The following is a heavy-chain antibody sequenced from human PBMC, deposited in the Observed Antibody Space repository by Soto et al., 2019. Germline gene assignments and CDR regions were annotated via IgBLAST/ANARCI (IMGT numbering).Heavy chain of an antibody. CDR1: GGPFSSYA. CDR3: ASLDYYDSSGS. D-gene: IGHD3-22*01. J-gene: IGHJ5*02. CDR2: IIPIFGTA. V-gene: IGHV1-69*06. Sequence: GASVKVSFKASGGPFSSYAISWVRQAPGQGLEWMGGIIPIFGTANYAQKFQGRVTITADKSTSTAYMELSSLRSEDTAVYYCASLDYYDSSGSWGQGTLVTVSS.